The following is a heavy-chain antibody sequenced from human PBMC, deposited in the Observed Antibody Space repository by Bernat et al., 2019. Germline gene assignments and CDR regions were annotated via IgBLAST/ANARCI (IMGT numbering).Heavy chain of an antibody. CDR1: GFTFSSYG. CDR3: ARDRLGNPYWYFDL. CDR2: IWYDGSNK. Sequence: QVQLVESGGGVVQPGRSLRLSCAASGFTFSSYGMHWVRQAPGKGLEWVAVIWYDGSNKYYPDSVKGRFTISRDNSKNTLYLQMNSLRAEDTAVYYCARDRLGNPYWYFDLWGRGTLVTVSS. J-gene: IGHJ2*01. V-gene: IGHV3-33*01. D-gene: IGHD7-27*01.